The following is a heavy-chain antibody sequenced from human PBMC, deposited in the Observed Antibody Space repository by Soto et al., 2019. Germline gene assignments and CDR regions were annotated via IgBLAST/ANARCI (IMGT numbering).Heavy chain of an antibody. Sequence: EVQLLESGGGLVQPGGSLRLFFAASGFTFSNYAMNWVRQAPGKGLEWVSAISNSFSDGNTHYADSVKGRFTISRDNDKNTVFLEMNSLRAEDTAVYYCAKVFSPEGGNYFDYWGQGTLVTVSS. CDR1: GFTFSNYA. CDR3: AKVFSPEGGNYFDY. J-gene: IGHJ4*02. V-gene: IGHV3-23*01. CDR2: ISNSFSDGNT.